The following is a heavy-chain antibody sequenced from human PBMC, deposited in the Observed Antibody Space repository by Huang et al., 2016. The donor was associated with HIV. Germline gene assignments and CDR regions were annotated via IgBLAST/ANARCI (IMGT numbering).Heavy chain of an antibody. V-gene: IGHV3-49*03. CDR3: STVGGGIDYIGYTRAYYATGGY. D-gene: IGHD1-26*01. CDR2: ISSNAHGGTT. J-gene: IGHJ4*02. CDR1: GFTFGAYG. Sequence: EVQLVESGGTLIQPGRSLRLSCTASGFTFGAYGMSWFRQAPGKGLEWVGVISSNAHGGTTEYAASVKGRFIVSRDDSKNIAYLRMSSLKTEDTAVYYCSTVGGGIDYIGYTRAYYATGGYWGQGTLVTVSS.